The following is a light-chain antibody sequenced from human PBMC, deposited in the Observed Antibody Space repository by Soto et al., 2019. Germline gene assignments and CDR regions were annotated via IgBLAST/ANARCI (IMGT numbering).Light chain of an antibody. CDR1: QGINIF. V-gene: IGKV1-9*01. J-gene: IGKJ2*01. CDR3: QQRNSYPRT. CDR2: AAS. Sequence: DIQLTQSPSFLSASVGDRVTITCRASQGINIFLAWFQQKPGKAPNLLISAASTLQSGVPSRFSGSGSETESTLTITSLQPEDSATYYCQQRNSYPRTFGQGTKVDIK.